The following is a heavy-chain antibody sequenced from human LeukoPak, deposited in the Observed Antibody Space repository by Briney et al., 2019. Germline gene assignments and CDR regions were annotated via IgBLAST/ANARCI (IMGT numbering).Heavy chain of an antibody. CDR2: ISAYNGNT. J-gene: IGHJ6*03. CDR3: ARDIWLLDYYYYMDV. CDR1: GYTFTSYG. Sequence: GASVKVSCKASGYTFTSYGISWVRQAPGQGLEWMGWISAYNGNTNYAQKLQGRVTMTTDTSTSTAYMELRSLRSDDTAVYYCARDIWLLDYYYYMDVWGKGTTVTVSS. V-gene: IGHV1-18*01. D-gene: IGHD5-18*01.